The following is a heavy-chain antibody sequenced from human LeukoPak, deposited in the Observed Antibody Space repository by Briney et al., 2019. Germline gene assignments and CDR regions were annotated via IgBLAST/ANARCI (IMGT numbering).Heavy chain of an antibody. D-gene: IGHD4-17*01. V-gene: IGHV4-59*08. J-gene: IGHJ5*02. Sequence: PSETLSLTCTVSGVSISSYYWSWIRQPPGKGLEWIGYIYYSGSTNYNPSLKSRVTISVDTSKNQFSLKLSSVTAADTAVYYCARHGDDYGDYGSDPWGQGTLVTVSS. CDR3: ARHGDDYGDYGSDP. CDR2: IYYSGST. CDR1: GVSISSYY.